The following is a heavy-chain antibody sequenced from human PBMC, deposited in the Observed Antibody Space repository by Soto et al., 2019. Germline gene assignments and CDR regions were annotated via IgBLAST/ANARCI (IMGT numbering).Heavy chain of an antibody. CDR3: ASDYCSTTSCYRYNWFDP. V-gene: IGHV1-3*01. J-gene: IGHJ5*02. CDR1: GYTFTSYA. D-gene: IGHD2-2*01. CDR2: INVGNGNT. Sequence: QVQLVQSGAEVKKPGASVKVSCKASGYTFTSYAMHWVRQAPGQRLEWMGWINVGNGNTKYSQKFQGRVTITRVTSANTAYMELSSLRSEDTAVYYCASDYCSTTSCYRYNWFDPWGQGTLVIVSS.